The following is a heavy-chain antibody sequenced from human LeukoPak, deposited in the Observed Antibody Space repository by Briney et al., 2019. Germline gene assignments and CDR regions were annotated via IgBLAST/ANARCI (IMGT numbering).Heavy chain of an antibody. CDR2: IGSSTYI. V-gene: IGHV3-21*01. D-gene: IGHD3/OR15-3a*01. CDR3: ARDEDFSFDY. J-gene: IGHJ4*02. CDR1: GFIFSSYT. Sequence: GGSLRLSCEASGFIFSSYTMIWVRQAPGKGLEWVSSIGSSTYIYYEDSVKGRFTISRDNAEDSVYLQMNSLRVEDTAVYYCARDEDFSFDYWGQGTLVTVSS.